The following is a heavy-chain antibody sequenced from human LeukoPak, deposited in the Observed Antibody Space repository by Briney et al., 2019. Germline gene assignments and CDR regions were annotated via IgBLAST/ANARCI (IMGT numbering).Heavy chain of an antibody. CDR1: GGSFSSYY. V-gene: IGHV4-4*07. D-gene: IGHD5-12*01. J-gene: IGHJ4*02. CDR3: GREGTLGWMVATGGFDY. Sequence: SETLPLTCTVSGGSFSSYYWSWIRQPAGKGLEWIGRIYTSGSTNYNPSLKSRVTISVDKSKNQFSLKLSSVTAADTAVYYCGREGTLGWMVATGGFDYWGQGTLVTVSS. CDR2: IYTSGST.